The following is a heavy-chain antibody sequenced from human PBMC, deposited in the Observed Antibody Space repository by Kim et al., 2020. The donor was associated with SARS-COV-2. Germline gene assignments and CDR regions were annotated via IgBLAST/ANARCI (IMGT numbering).Heavy chain of an antibody. CDR1: GFTFISHA. Sequence: GGSLRLSCAASGFTFISHAMHWVRQAPGKGLEWVAIITSDGSNTHYADSVKGRFTISRDNSRDTVFLLMNSLKREDTAVYYCAREWSYYDSSGYDHWGQGTLVSVSS. D-gene: IGHD3-22*01. CDR2: ITSDGSNT. J-gene: IGHJ4*02. V-gene: IGHV3-30*04. CDR3: AREWSYYDSSGYDH.